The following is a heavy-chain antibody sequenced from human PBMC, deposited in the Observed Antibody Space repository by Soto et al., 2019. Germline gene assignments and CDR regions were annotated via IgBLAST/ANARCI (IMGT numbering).Heavy chain of an antibody. CDR1: GYTFTTFG. CDR2: LTAYDGKR. J-gene: IGHJ4*02. V-gene: IGHV1-18*01. Sequence: QVQMVQSGAEVKKTGASVKVSCKTSGYTFTTFGINWVRQAPGQGLEWMGCLTAYDGKRNFAQKFQVRPTMTMDISTSTGYMELSGLRSDDTAVYFCARGITYGDFDYWGRGTQVAVSS. CDR3: ARGITYGDFDY. D-gene: IGHD3-10*01.